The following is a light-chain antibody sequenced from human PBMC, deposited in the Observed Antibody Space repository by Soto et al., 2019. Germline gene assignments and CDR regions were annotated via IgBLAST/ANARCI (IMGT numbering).Light chain of an antibody. CDR1: QGISSW. J-gene: IGKJ1*01. Sequence: DIQMTQSPSSVSASVGDRVTSTCRASQGISSWLAWYQQKPGKAPKLLIYEASSLQSGVPSRFSGSGSGTGFTLTISSLQPDDFATYYCQHYNVYPWTFGQGTKVDIK. CDR2: EAS. V-gene: IGKV1D-16*01. CDR3: QHYNVYPWT.